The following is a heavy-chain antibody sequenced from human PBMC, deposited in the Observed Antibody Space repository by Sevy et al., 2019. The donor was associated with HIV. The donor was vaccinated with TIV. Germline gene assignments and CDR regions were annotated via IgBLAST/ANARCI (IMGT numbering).Heavy chain of an antibody. CDR1: GFTFSGYA. Sequence: GGSLRLSCAASGFTFSGYAMNWVRQAPGKGLEWVSSINPSGSSTSYADSVKGRLTISGDNSKNMLYLQMNSLRAEETAVYYCGEHCTAVGCYYDYWGQGTLVTVSS. V-gene: IGHV3-23*01. J-gene: IGHJ4*02. CDR2: INPSGSST. CDR3: GEHCTAVGCYYDY. D-gene: IGHD2-8*02.